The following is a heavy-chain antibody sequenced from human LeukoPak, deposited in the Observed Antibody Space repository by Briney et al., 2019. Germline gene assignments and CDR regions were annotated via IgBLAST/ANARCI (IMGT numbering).Heavy chain of an antibody. CDR1: GFIFNSYA. V-gene: IGHV3-23*01. CDR3: ARERGGQAGSYFPS. J-gene: IGHJ4*02. CDR2: ITDSGIRT. D-gene: IGHD1-26*01. Sequence: GGSLRLSCAASGFIFNSYAMAWVRQGPEKGLDWVSSITDSGIRTYYADSVKGRFTISRDNSKNTLFLQMNSLRADDTAVYFCARERGGQAGSYFPSWGQGALVTVSS.